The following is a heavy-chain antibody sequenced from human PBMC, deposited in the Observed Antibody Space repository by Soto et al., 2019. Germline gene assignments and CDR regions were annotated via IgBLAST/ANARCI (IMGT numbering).Heavy chain of an antibody. CDR1: GFTFSRYG. Sequence: GGSLRLSCAASGFTFSRYGMNWLRQAPGKGLEWVASISSSTSYVYYADSVKGRFSISRDNAKNILYLEMYALRIEDTAVYYCARDPSEGRVGNWFESWGQGTLVTVSS. D-gene: IGHD2-2*01. CDR2: ISSSTSYV. V-gene: IGHV3-21*06. CDR3: ARDPSEGRVGNWFES. J-gene: IGHJ5*01.